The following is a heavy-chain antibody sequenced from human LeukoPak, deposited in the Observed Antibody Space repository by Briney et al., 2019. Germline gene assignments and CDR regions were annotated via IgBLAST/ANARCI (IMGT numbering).Heavy chain of an antibody. Sequence: GGSLRLSCAASGFTFSCYWMSWVRQAPGKGLEWVANIKQDGSEKYYVDSVKGRFTISRDNAKNSLYLQMNSLRAEDTAVYYCARAQAYYCYYGMDAWGQGTTVTVSS. CDR2: IKQDGSEK. V-gene: IGHV3-7*01. CDR1: GFTFSCYW. CDR3: ARAQAYYCYYGMDA. J-gene: IGHJ6*02.